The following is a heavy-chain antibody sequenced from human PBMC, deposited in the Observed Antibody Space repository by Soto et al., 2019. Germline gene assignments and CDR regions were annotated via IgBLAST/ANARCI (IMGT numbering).Heavy chain of an antibody. CDR1: GGSISSGGYS. Sequence: QLQLQESSSGLVKPSQTLSLTCAVSGGSISSGGYSWSWIRQPPGKGLEWIGYIYHSGSTYYNPSLKSRVTISVDRSKNQFSLKLSSVTAADTAVYYCVRGLTIPIFRFDPWGQGTLVTVSS. V-gene: IGHV4-30-2*01. CDR3: VRGLTIPIFRFDP. CDR2: IYHSGST. J-gene: IGHJ5*02. D-gene: IGHD3-3*01.